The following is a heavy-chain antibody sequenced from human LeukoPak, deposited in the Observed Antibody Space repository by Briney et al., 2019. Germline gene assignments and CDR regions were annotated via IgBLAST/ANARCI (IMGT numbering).Heavy chain of an antibody. CDR2: INTDESST. Sequence: GGSLRLSCAASGFTLSNYWMHWVRQAPGKGLVWVSRINTDESSTSYADSVKGRFTISRDNAKNSLYLQMNSLRAEDTAVYYCARNYDFWTSYYKGEFDYWGQGTLVTVSS. V-gene: IGHV3-74*01. CDR1: GFTLSNYW. D-gene: IGHD3-3*01. J-gene: IGHJ4*02. CDR3: ARNYDFWTSYYKGEFDY.